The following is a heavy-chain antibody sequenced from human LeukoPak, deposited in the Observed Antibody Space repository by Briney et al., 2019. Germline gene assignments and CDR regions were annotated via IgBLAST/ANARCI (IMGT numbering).Heavy chain of an antibody. Sequence: GGSLRLSCAASGFTFSSYWMTWVRQAPGKGLEWVANIKQDGSEKYYVDSVKGRFTISRDSANNSLYLQLNSLRAEDTAVYYCARERGGFCSGTSCYKAFDIWGQGTMVTVSS. J-gene: IGHJ3*02. CDR1: GFTFSSYW. CDR2: IKQDGSEK. D-gene: IGHD2-2*02. CDR3: ARERGGFCSGTSCYKAFDI. V-gene: IGHV3-7*01.